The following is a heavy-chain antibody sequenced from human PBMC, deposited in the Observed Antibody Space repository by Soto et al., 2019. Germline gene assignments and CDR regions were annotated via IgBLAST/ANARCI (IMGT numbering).Heavy chain of an antibody. CDR3: ARDQADSILAY. Sequence: EVQLVESGGGLIQPGGSLRLSCAASGFTVSSNYMSWVRQAPGKGLEWVSVIYSGGSTYYADSVKGRFTISRDNSKNTRYLQMNSLRAEDTAVYYCARDQADSILAYWGQGTLVTVSS. J-gene: IGHJ4*02. CDR2: IYSGGST. V-gene: IGHV3-53*01. CDR1: GFTVSSNY. D-gene: IGHD3-3*02.